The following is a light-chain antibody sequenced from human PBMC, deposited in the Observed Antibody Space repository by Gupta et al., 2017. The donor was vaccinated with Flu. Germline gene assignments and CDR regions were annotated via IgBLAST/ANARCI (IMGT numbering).Light chain of an antibody. V-gene: IGKV3-15*01. CDR3: QQSNNGPRI. CDR2: GAS. CDR1: QSVSSN. Sequence: PATLSVSPGERATLSCRASQSVSSNLAWFQQKPGQAPRLLIYGASTRATDIPARFSGGGSGTEFTLTISSLQSEDFAVYYCQQSNNGPRIFGQGTKVEIK. J-gene: IGKJ1*01.